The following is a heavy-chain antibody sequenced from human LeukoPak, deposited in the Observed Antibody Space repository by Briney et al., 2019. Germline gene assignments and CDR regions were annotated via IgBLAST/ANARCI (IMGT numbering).Heavy chain of an antibody. V-gene: IGHV3-23*01. D-gene: IGHD6-13*01. CDR2: IDSSGDYT. J-gene: IGHJ4*02. CDR3: GKEFSSGWFF. CDR1: GFTFSTRA. Sequence: GGSLRLSCAASGFTFSTRAMTWVRQAPGKGLEWVSSIDSSGDYTFYADSVKGRFTISRDNSKDTLYLQLSGLRAEDTAIYYCGKEFSSGWFFWGQGTLVSVSS.